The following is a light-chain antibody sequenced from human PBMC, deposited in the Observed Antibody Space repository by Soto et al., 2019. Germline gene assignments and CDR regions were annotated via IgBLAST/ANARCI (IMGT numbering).Light chain of an antibody. CDR1: SSDVGRYNY. CDR2: EVS. CDR3: TSYTSSTTWV. J-gene: IGLJ3*02. Sequence: QSALTQPASVSGSPGQSITISCTGTSSDVGRYNYVSWYQQHPGKAPKLMIYEVSNRPSGVSNRFSASKSGNMASLTISGLQAEDEADYYCTSYTSSTTWVFGGGTKLTVL. V-gene: IGLV2-14*01.